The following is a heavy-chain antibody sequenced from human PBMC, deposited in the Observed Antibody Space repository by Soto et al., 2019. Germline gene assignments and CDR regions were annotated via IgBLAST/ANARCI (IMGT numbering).Heavy chain of an antibody. Sequence: GGSLRLSCAASGFTFSSYSMNWVRQAPGKGLEWVSYISSSSSTIYYADSVKGRFTISRDNAKNSLYLQMNSLRDEDTAVYYCARVHSYGPYYYYGMDVWGQGTTVTVSS. J-gene: IGHJ6*02. CDR3: ARVHSYGPYYYYGMDV. V-gene: IGHV3-48*02. D-gene: IGHD5-18*01. CDR1: GFTFSSYS. CDR2: ISSSSSTI.